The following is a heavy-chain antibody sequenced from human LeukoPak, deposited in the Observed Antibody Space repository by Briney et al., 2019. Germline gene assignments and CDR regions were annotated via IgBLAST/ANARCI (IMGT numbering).Heavy chain of an antibody. CDR2: ISYDRSNK. Sequence: GGSLRLSCAASGFILSTYDMHWVRQAPGKGLEWVAVISYDRSNKYYADSVKGRFTISRDNSKNTLYLQMNSLRAEDTAVYYCAKSYYDFWSGYYQTFDYWGQGTLVTVSS. J-gene: IGHJ4*02. CDR1: GFILSTYD. D-gene: IGHD3-3*01. CDR3: AKSYYDFWSGYYQTFDY. V-gene: IGHV3-30*18.